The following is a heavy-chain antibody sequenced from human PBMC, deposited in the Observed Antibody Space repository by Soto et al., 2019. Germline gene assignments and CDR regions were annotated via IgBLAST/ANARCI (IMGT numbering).Heavy chain of an antibody. CDR3: ARFRTYYDSSGFAFDI. Sequence: LGESLKISCKGSGYSFTSYWISWVRQMPGKGLEWMGRIDPSDSYTNYSPSFQGHVTISADKSISTAYLQWSSLKASDTAMYYCARFRTYYDSSGFAFDIWGQGTMVTVSS. D-gene: IGHD3-22*01. CDR1: GYSFTSYW. V-gene: IGHV5-10-1*01. J-gene: IGHJ3*02. CDR2: IDPSDSYT.